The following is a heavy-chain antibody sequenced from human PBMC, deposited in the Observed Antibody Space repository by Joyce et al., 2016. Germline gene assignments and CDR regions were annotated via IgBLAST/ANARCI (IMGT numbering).Heavy chain of an antibody. J-gene: IGHJ5*02. D-gene: IGHD3-10*01. CDR2: ISAYSGDA. CDR1: GYTFTSYS. CDR3: ARDFKMVRGVISQNYFDP. V-gene: IGHV1-18*01. Sequence: QVQLVQSGAEVKKPGASVKVSCRASGYTFTSYSVTWVRQAPGQGLEWMGWISAYSGDANYAQKFQGRVTMTTDTSASTAYMELRSLRSDDTAIYFCARDFKMVRGVISQNYFDPWGQGTLVTVSS.